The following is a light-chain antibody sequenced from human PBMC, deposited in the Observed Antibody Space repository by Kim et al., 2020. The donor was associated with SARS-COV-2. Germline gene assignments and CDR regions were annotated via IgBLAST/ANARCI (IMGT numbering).Light chain of an antibody. Sequence: DIVMTQSPLSLPVIPGEPASISCRSSQSLLHSNGYDYLDWYLQKPGQSPQLLIYLGSNRASGVPDRFSGSGSGTDFTLKISRVEAEDVGVYYCMQAHQTPPTFGQGTKVDIK. J-gene: IGKJ1*01. CDR3: MQAHQTPPT. CDR2: LGS. V-gene: IGKV2-28*01. CDR1: QSLLHSNGYDY.